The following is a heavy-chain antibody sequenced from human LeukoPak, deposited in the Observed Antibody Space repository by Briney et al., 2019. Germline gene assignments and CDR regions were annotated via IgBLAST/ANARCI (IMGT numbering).Heavy chain of an antibody. CDR1: GGTFSNLA. Sequence: SVKVSCKASGGTFSNLAINWVRQAPGQGLEWMGGIIPISGTANNAQKFQGRVTMTADESTRTAYMELSSLRSEDTAVYYCARLGLHSSGYHSPDAGGFDIWGQGTMVTVSS. D-gene: IGHD3-22*01. J-gene: IGHJ3*02. V-gene: IGHV1-69*13. CDR3: ARLGLHSSGYHSPDAGGFDI. CDR2: IIPISGTA.